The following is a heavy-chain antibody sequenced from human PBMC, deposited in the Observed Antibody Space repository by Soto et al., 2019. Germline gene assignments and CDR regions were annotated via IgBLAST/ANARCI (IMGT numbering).Heavy chain of an antibody. CDR2: INYSGST. CDR1: GGSFSGYY. CDR3: ARGGRKPSPTFFAMDV. V-gene: IGHV4-34*01. Sequence: SETLSLTCAVYGGSFSGYYWAWIRQPPGKGLEWIGEINYSGSTNYNPSLKSRVTISGDTSKNQFSLKLSSVTAADTAVYYCARGGRKPSPTFFAMDVWGQGTTVTVSS. D-gene: IGHD4-4*01. J-gene: IGHJ6*02.